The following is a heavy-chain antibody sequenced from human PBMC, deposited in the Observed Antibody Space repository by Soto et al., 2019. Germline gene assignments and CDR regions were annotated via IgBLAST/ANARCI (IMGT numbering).Heavy chain of an antibody. CDR1: GFTFSSYG. V-gene: IGHV3-30*18. Sequence: QVQLVEAGGGVVQPRRSLRLSCAASGFTFSSYGMHWVRQAPGEGLEWVALISYDGSNTYSADSVKGRFTISRDYSKNTLYLQMNSLRAEDTAVYYCAKGPEIVLVTAATHYYYGMDVWGQGTTVTVSS. D-gene: IGHD2-2*01. CDR2: ISYDGSNT. CDR3: AKGPEIVLVTAATHYYYGMDV. J-gene: IGHJ6*02.